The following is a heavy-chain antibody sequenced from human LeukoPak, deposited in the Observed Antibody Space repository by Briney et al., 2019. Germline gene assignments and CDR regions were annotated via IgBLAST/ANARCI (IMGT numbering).Heavy chain of an antibody. V-gene: IGHV4-34*01. J-gene: IGHJ3*02. CDR2: INHSGST. D-gene: IGHD2-2*03. CDR3: ARGHPHGYCSSTSCYDDAFDI. Sequence: PSETLSLTCAVYGGSFSGYYWSWIRQPPGKGLEWIGEINHSGSTNYNPSLQSRVTISVDTSKNQFPLKLSSVTAADTAVYYCARGHPHGYCSSTSCYDDAFDIWGQGTMVTVSS. CDR1: GGSFSGYY.